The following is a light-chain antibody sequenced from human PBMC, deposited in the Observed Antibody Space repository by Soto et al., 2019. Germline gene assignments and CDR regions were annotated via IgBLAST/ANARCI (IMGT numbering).Light chain of an antibody. J-gene: IGKJ3*01. Sequence: DIQLTQSPSFLSASVGDRVNITCRASQGISRYLAWYQQKPGKAPKLLIYAASTLQSGVPSRFSGSGSGTEFTLTISSLQPEDFATYYCQQLNSYPPRFTFGPGTKVDIK. CDR1: QGISRY. CDR3: QQLNSYPPRFT. V-gene: IGKV1-9*01. CDR2: AAS.